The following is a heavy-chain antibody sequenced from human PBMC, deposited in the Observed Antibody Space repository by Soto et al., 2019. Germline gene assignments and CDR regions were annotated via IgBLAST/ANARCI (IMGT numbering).Heavy chain of an antibody. D-gene: IGHD3-16*02. CDR2: ISASDITT. V-gene: IGHV3-23*01. J-gene: IGHJ4*02. Sequence: EVQLLESGGGLVQPGGSLRLSCAASGFTFSFYAMNWVRQAPGKGLEWVSAISASDITTYYADSVQGRFTISRDNSKNTLYLQLDSLRTDDTAVYYCATAHDVLLGELSSFDYWGRGNLVTVSS. CDR1: GFTFSFYA. CDR3: ATAHDVLLGELSSFDY.